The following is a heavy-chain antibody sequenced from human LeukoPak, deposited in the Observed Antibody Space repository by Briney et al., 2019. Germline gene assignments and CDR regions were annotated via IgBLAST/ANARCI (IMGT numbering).Heavy chain of an antibody. V-gene: IGHV1-18*01. CDR1: GYTFTSYG. J-gene: IGHJ6*02. CDR2: ISAYNGNT. D-gene: IGHD3-3*01. CDR3: ARESNLRFLEWLSTKTSPGDMDV. Sequence: ASVKVSCKASGYTFTSYGISWVRQAPGQGLEWMGWISAYNGNTNYAQKLQGRVTMTTDTSTSTAYMELRSLRSDDTAVYYCARESNLRFLEWLSTKTSPGDMDVSGQGTTVTVSS.